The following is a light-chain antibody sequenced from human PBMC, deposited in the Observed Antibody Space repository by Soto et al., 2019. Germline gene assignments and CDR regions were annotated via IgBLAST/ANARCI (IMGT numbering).Light chain of an antibody. Sequence: QSALTQPASVSGSPGQSITISCTVTSSDVGGYNYVSWYQQHPGKAPKVMIYDVSNRPSGVSNRFSGSKSGNTASLTISGLQAEDEADYYCSSYTSSSTLVVFGGGTKVTVL. CDR3: SSYTSSSTLVV. V-gene: IGLV2-14*01. CDR2: DVS. CDR1: SSDVGGYNY. J-gene: IGLJ2*01.